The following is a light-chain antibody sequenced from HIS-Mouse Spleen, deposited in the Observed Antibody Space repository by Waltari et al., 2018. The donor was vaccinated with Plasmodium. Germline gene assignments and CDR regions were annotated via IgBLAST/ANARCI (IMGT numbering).Light chain of an antibody. CDR1: ALPKNY. V-gene: IGLV3-10*01. J-gene: IGLJ3*02. CDR3: YSTDSSGNHRV. Sequence: SYELTQPPSVSVSPGQTARSTCSGDALPKNYAYWYQQKSGQAPVLVTYEDSKRPSGIPERFSGSSSGTMATLTISGAQVEDEADYYCYSTDSSGNHRVFGGGTKLTVL. CDR2: EDS.